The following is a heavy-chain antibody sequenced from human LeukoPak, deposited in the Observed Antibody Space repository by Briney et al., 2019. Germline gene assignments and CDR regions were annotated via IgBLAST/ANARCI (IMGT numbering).Heavy chain of an antibody. D-gene: IGHD3-3*01. V-gene: IGHV3-23*01. Sequence: GGSLRLSCSASGFTFNSYAMSWARQAPGKGLECVSIISNSGDRTYYTDSVKGRFTISRDNSKNTLYLQMNTLTAEDTAVYFCATNWNFDYWGQGTLVTVSS. CDR3: ATNWNFDY. CDR1: GFTFNSYA. CDR2: ISNSGDRT. J-gene: IGHJ4*02.